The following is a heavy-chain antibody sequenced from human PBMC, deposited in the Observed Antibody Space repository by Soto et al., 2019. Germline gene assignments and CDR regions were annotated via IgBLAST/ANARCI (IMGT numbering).Heavy chain of an antibody. CDR1: GYTFTSYY. J-gene: IGHJ4*02. CDR3: ARGPAGYCSGGSCSDLFDY. Sequence: ASVKVSCKASGYTFTSYYMHWVRQAPGQGLEWMGIINPSGGSTSYAQKFQGRVTMTRDTSTSTVYMELSSLRSEDTAVYYCARGPAGYCSGGSCSDLFDYWGQGTLVTVSS. V-gene: IGHV1-46*01. D-gene: IGHD2-15*01. CDR2: INPSGGST.